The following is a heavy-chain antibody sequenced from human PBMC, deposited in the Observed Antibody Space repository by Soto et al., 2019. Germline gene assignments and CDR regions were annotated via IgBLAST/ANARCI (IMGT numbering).Heavy chain of an antibody. CDR2: IYYSGST. Sequence: QVQLQESGPGLVKPSQTLSLTCTVSGGSISSGGYYWSWIRQHPGEGLEWIGYIYYSGSTYYKPSLKSRVTISVDTSKNQFSLKLSSVTAADTAVYYCARDGTSSPFTYYFGMDVWGQGTTVTVSS. J-gene: IGHJ6*02. V-gene: IGHV4-31*03. CDR1: GGSISSGGYY. CDR3: ARDGTSSPFTYYFGMDV. D-gene: IGHD1-26*01.